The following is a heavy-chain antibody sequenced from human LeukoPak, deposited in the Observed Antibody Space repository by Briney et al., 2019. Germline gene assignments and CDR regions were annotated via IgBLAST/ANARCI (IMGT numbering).Heavy chain of an antibody. Sequence: PSETLSLTCTVSGGSISSYYWSWIRQPPGKGLEWIGYIYTSGSTNYNPSLKSRVPISVDTSKNQFSLKLSSVTAADTAVYYCARHPYYYYYMDVWGKGTTVTVSS. V-gene: IGHV4-4*09. CDR3: ARHPYYYYYMDV. CDR2: IYTSGST. J-gene: IGHJ6*03. CDR1: GGSISSYY.